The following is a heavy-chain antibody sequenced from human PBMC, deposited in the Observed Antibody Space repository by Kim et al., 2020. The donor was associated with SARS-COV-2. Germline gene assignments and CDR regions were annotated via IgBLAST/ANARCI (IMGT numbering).Heavy chain of an antibody. CDR2: GDSV. V-gene: IGHV3-11*01. J-gene: IGHJ4*02. D-gene: IGHD5-12*01. Sequence: GDSVYYAASVKGRFPISRDNAKNSLYLQMNGLRADDTAVYYCARIYDGGDYWGQGTLVTVSS. CDR3: ARIYDGGDY.